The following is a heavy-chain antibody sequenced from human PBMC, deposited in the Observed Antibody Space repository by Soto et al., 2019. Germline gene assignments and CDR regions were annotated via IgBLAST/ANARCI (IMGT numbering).Heavy chain of an antibody. V-gene: IGHV4-61*01. J-gene: IGHJ6*02. CDR1: GGSVSSGSYY. D-gene: IGHD3-3*01. Sequence: QVQLQESGPGLVKPSETLSLTCTVSGGSVSSGSYYWSWIRQPPGKGLEGIGYIYYSGSTNYNPSLKSRFTISVDTSKNQFSLKLSSVTAADTAVYYCARDRALMEDYYYGMDVWCQGTTVTVSS. CDR2: IYYSGST. CDR3: ARDRALMEDYYYGMDV.